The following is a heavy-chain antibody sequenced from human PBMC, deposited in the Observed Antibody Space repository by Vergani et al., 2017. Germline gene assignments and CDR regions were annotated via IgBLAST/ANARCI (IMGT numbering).Heavy chain of an antibody. V-gene: IGHV1-69*01. CDR2: IIPIFGTA. CDR3: ARWDCSSTSCRSDAFDI. J-gene: IGHJ3*02. CDR1: GGTFSSYA. D-gene: IGHD2-2*01. Sequence: QVQLVQSGAEVKKPGSSVKVSCKASGGTFSSYAISWVRQAPGQGLEWMEGIIPIFGTANYAQKFQGRVTITADESTSTAYMELSSLRSEDTAVYYCARWDCSSTSCRSDAFDIWGQGTMVTVSS.